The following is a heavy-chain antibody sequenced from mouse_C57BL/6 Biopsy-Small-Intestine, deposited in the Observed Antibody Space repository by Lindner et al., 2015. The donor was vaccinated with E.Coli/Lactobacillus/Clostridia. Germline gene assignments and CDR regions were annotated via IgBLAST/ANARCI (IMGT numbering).Heavy chain of an antibody. J-gene: IGHJ4*01. Sequence: SVKVSCKASGYTFTNYYMHWIRQAPGQGLEWVGLINPGGGSTTYAQKFQGRVTMTRDTSTTTVYMELSSLISDDTAVYYCTCGLSRDYSYWGQGTLITVSS. CDR2: INPGGGST. V-gene: IGHV1S22*01. CDR3: TCGLSRDYSY. CDR1: GYTFTNYY. D-gene: IGHD2-13*01.